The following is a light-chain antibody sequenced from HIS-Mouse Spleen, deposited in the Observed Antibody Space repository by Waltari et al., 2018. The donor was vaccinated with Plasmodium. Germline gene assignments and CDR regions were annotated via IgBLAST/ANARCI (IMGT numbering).Light chain of an antibody. V-gene: IGLV3-10*01. CDR3: YSTDSSGNHRV. Sequence: SYELTQPPSVSVSPGQTARITCSGDALPKKYAYRYQQKSGQAPVLGRYEDSKRPSGIPERVSGSSSGTMATLTISGAQVEDEADYYCYSTDSSGNHRVFGGGTKLTVL. CDR1: ALPKKY. CDR2: EDS. J-gene: IGLJ3*02.